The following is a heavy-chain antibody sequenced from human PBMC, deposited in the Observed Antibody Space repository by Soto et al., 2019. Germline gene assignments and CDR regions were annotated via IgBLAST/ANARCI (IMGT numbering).Heavy chain of an antibody. CDR2: IFSSDDK. J-gene: IGHJ4*02. CDR3: ARIRGYDSLVPVDY. V-gene: IGHV2-26*01. D-gene: IGHD5-12*01. CDR1: GFSLNTDGMG. Sequence: QVTLKEAGPVLVKPTVTLTLTCTVSGFSLNTDGMGVSWIRQPPGKALEWLAQIFSSDDKSYSASLKSRLSISKDSSGSQVVLSVTNMDPVDTATYYCARIRGYDSLVPVDYWGQGILVTVSS.